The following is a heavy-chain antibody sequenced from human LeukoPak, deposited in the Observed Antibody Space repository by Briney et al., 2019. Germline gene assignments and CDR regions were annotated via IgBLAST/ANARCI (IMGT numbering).Heavy chain of an antibody. CDR1: GFTFWRHW. J-gene: IGHJ2*01. CDR3: SSAGAPAGPRWYLDL. V-gene: IGHV3-7*01. D-gene: IGHD6-13*01. Sequence: GGSLRLSCGGSGFTFWRHWINWVRQAPGKGLEGMANINQDGSEKNYVDSLKGRFTISRDNAKSPVYLQINSLRDEDTAVYYCSSAGAPAGPRWYLDLWGRGTLVTVSS. CDR2: INQDGSEK.